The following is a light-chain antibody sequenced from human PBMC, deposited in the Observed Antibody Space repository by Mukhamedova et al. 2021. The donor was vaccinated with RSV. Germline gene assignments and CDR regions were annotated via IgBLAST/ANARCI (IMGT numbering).Light chain of an antibody. J-gene: IGKJ3*01. Sequence: WYQRRVHGRVPNLLVYAASTLQSGVPSRFSGSGSGTDFTLTISSLQPEDVATYYCQNYNGAPFTFGPGTKVDIK. V-gene: IGKV1-27*01. CDR3: QNYNGAPFT. CDR2: AAS.